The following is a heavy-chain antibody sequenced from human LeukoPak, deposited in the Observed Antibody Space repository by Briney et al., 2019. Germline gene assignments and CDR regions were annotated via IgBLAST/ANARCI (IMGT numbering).Heavy chain of an antibody. CDR2: FYSSGST. CDR1: GFTLSSYA. D-gene: IGHD6-13*01. Sequence: GSLRLSCAASGFTLSSYAMSWIRQPAGKGLEWIGSFYSSGSTNYNPSLKSRVTISVDTSKNQFSLKLSSVTAADTAVYYCARGSDSSRWYVYFDYWGQGTLVTVSS. V-gene: IGHV4-4*07. CDR3: ARGSDSSRWYVYFDY. J-gene: IGHJ4*02.